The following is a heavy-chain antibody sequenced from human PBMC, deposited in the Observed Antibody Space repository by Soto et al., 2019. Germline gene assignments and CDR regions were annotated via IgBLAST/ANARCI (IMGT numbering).Heavy chain of an antibody. V-gene: IGHV3-7*05. J-gene: IGHJ6*02. CDR3: ARDLLAYYYDMDV. CDR1: GFTFSSYW. CDR2: IKQDGSEK. Sequence: EVQLVESGGGLVQPGGSLRLSCAASGFTFSSYWMSWVRQAPGKGLEWVANIKQDGSEKYYVDSVKGRFTISRDNAKNSLYLQMNSLRAEDTAVYYCARDLLAYYYDMDVWGQGTTVTVSS.